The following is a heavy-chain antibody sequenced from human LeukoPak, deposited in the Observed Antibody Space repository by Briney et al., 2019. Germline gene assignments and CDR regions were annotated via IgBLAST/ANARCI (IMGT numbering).Heavy chain of an antibody. D-gene: IGHD2-21*02. Sequence: GGSLRLSCAASGFTFSSYAMHWVRQAPGKGLEWVAVISYDGSNKYYADSVKGRFTISRDSAKNSLYLQMNSLRAEDTAAYYCARFRTWGDKAFDYWGQGTLVTVPS. V-gene: IGHV3-30-3*01. CDR1: GFTFSSYA. CDR2: ISYDGSNK. J-gene: IGHJ4*02. CDR3: ARFRTWGDKAFDY.